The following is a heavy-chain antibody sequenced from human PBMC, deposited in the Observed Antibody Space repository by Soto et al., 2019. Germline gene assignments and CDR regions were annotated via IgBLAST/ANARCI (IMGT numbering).Heavy chain of an antibody. D-gene: IGHD3-3*01. J-gene: IGHJ5*02. V-gene: IGHV4-61*08. CDR3: ASSYYDFWSGYYPWFDP. CDR2: IYYSGST. Sequence: SETLSLTCTVSGGSISSGGYYWSWIRQHPGKGLEWIGYIYYSGSTNYNPSLKSRVTISVDTSKNQFSLKLSSVTAADTAVYYCASSYYDFWSGYYPWFDPWGQGTLVTVSS. CDR1: GGSISSGGYY.